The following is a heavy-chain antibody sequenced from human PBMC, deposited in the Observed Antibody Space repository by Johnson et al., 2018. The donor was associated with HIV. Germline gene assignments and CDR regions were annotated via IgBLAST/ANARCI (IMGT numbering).Heavy chain of an antibody. CDR3: AREDVSSGYAGTFDI. CDR2: IYSGGST. CDR1: GLTVRSNY. Sequence: VQLVESGGGLVQPGGSLRLSCAASGLTVRSNYMSWVRQAPGKGLEWVSLIYSGGSTYYVDSVKGRLTVSRDNSKNTLYLQMNSLATEDTAVYYCAREDVSSGYAGTFDIWGQGTLVTVSS. J-gene: IGHJ3*02. D-gene: IGHD5-12*01. V-gene: IGHV3-66*02.